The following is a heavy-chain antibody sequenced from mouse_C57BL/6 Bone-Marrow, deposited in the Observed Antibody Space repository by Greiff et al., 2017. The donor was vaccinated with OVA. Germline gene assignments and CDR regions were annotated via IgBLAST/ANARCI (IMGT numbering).Heavy chain of an antibody. Sequence: EVMLVESGEGLVKPGGSLKLSCAASGFTFSSYAMSWVRQTPEKRLEWVAYISSGGDYIYYADTVKGRFTSSRDNARNTLYLQMSRCKYEDTAMYYGTRGGGTVAGDYWGQGTTLTVSS. J-gene: IGHJ2*01. D-gene: IGHD1-1*01. CDR2: ISSGGDYI. CDR3: TRGGGTVAGDY. CDR1: GFTFSSYA. V-gene: IGHV5-9-1*02.